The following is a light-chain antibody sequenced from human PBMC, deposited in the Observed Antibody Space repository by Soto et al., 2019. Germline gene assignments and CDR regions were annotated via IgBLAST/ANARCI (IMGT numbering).Light chain of an antibody. CDR3: QQYGSSSYT. Sequence: EIVMTQSPATLSVSPGEGVTLSCRASESVRSKVAWYQQKPGQAPRLLIYGSSTRATGIPDRFRGSGSGTEYTLTISSLQSEDFAVYYCQQYGSSSYTFGQGTKLEIK. CDR2: GSS. J-gene: IGKJ2*01. V-gene: IGKV3-15*01. CDR1: ESVRSK.